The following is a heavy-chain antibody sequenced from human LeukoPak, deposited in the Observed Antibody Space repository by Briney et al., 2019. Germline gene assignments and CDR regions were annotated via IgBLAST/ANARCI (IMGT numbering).Heavy chain of an antibody. CDR3: ARGNYDSSGYSYPSGY. CDR1: GGTFSSYA. Sequence: ASVKVSCKASGGTFSSYAISWVRQAPGQGLEWMGRIIPILGIANSAQKFQGRVTITADKSTSTAYMELSSLSSKDAAVYYCARGNYDSSGYSYPSGYWGQGTLVTVSS. D-gene: IGHD3-22*01. CDR2: IIPILGIA. J-gene: IGHJ4*02. V-gene: IGHV1-69*04.